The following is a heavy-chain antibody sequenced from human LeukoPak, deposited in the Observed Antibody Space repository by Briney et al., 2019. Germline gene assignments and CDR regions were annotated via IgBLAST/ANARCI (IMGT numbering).Heavy chain of an antibody. V-gene: IGHV3-23*01. CDR1: GFTFSSNA. CDR2: IGTSVSDT. CDR3: AKRVAAPGRTYYFDS. Sequence: GSLRLSCAASGFTFSSNALSWVRQAPGQGLGWVSVIGTSVSDTYYADSVKGRFTISRDNSKNPVNLQLNSRGVEDPAVYYCAKRVAAPGRTYYFDSWGQGTLVIVSS. J-gene: IGHJ4*02. D-gene: IGHD6-13*01.